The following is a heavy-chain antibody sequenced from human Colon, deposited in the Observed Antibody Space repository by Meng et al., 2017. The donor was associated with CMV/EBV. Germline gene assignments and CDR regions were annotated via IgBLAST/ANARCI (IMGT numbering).Heavy chain of an antibody. J-gene: IGHJ4*02. Sequence: CKASGYTFTAYSLPWVRQAPGQGLEWMGRINPNSGGTNYGLKFQGRVTMTRDTSISTAYMELSWLRSDDTALYFCASELRDGDYIDFWGPGTLVTVSS. D-gene: IGHD3-10*01. V-gene: IGHV1-2*06. CDR2: INPNSGGT. CDR3: ASELRDGDYIDF. CDR1: GYTFTAYS.